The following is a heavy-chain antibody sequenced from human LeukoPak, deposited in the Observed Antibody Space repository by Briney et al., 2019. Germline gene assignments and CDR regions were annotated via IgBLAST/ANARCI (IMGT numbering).Heavy chain of an antibody. J-gene: IGHJ4*02. D-gene: IGHD3-10*01. V-gene: IGHV3-30-3*01. CDR1: GFTFSSYA. Sequence: SGGSLRLSCAASGFTFSSYAMHWVRQAPGKGLEWVAVISYDGSNKYYADSVKGRFTISRDSSKNTLYLQMNSLRAEDTAVYYCARDRALDYWDQGTLVTVSS. CDR2: ISYDGSNK. CDR3: ARDRALDY.